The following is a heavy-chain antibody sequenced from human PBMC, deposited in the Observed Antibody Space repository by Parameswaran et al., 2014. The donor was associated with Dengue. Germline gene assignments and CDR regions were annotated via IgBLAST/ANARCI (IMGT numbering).Heavy chain of an antibody. D-gene: IGHD1-26*01. J-gene: IGHJ6*03. CDR3: AGSLTRGLAYYMDV. CDR1: KITFSNHA. Sequence: GGSLRLSCTASKITFSNHAMHWVRQAPGRGLEYVSGISSNGGTTYYANSVKGRFTISRDNSKNTLNLQMGSLRAEDMGTFYCAGSLTRGLAYYMDVWGKGTTVTVSS. CDR2: ISSNGGTT. V-gene: IGHV3-64*01.